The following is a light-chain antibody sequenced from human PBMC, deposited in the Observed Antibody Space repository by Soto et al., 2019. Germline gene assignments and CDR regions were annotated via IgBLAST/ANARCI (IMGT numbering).Light chain of an antibody. Sequence: VMTQSPDTLSVSPGERATLSCRASQSVSSNLAWYQQKPGQAPRLLIYGASTRATGIPARFSGSGSGTEFTLTISSLQSEDFAVYYCQQFSSYPLTFGGGTKVDIK. J-gene: IGKJ4*01. V-gene: IGKV3-15*01. CDR2: GAS. CDR1: QSVSSN. CDR3: QQFSSYPLT.